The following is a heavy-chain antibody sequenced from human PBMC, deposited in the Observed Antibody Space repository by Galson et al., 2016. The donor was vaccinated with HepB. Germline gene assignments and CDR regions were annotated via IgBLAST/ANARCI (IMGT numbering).Heavy chain of an antibody. CDR3: ARSILNHEILTGYYPHPHFDS. Sequence: SETLSLTCTVTGGFISDNKYYWGWIRQPPGRGLEWIGSIYYSGSTYYKSSLKGRVSVSVDTSKNQFSLRLTSVTAADTAMYYCARSILNHEILTGYYPHPHFDSWGQGALLTVSS. CDR2: IYYSGST. CDR1: GGFISDNKYY. D-gene: IGHD3-9*01. J-gene: IGHJ4*02. V-gene: IGHV4-39*01.